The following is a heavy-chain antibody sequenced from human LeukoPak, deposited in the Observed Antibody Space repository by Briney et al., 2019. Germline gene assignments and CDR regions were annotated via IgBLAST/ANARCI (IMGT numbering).Heavy chain of an antibody. CDR1: GYTFTSYD. Sequence: ASVKVSCKASGYTFTSYDINWVQQATGQGLEWMGWMNPNSGNTGYAQKFQGRVTMTRNTSISTAYMELSSLRSEDTAVYYCARSADYYDSSGYYDWGQGTLVTVSS. CDR3: ARSADYYDSSGYYD. D-gene: IGHD3-22*01. J-gene: IGHJ4*02. CDR2: MNPNSGNT. V-gene: IGHV1-8*01.